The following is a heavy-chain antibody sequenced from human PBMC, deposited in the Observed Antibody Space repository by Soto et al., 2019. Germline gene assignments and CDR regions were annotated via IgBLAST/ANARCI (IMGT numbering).Heavy chain of an antibody. D-gene: IGHD1-26*01. V-gene: IGHV1-69*13. J-gene: IGHJ4*02. CDR3: ARSVGVTTLSYLDY. Sequence: SVKVSCKASGGTFRKYGISWVRQAPGQGLEWLGGIIPMFGTATSTQNFQGRLTVTADESTSTAYMELSSLTYEDTAVYFCARSVGVTTLSYLDYWGQGTQVTVSS. CDR1: GGTFRKYG. CDR2: IIPMFGTA.